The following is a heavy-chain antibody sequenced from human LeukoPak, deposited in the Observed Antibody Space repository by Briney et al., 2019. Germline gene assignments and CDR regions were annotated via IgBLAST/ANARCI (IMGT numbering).Heavy chain of an antibody. CDR2: IYPGDSET. D-gene: IGHD6-13*01. CDR3: ARRASRYYYFEY. V-gene: IGHV5-51*01. Sequence: GESLKISCKGSGYSFSGYWIAWVRQLPGKGLEWMGIIYPGDSETRYSPSFQGQVTISVDKSINTAYLQWSSLKASDTAMYYCARRASRYYYFEYWGQGTLVTVSS. J-gene: IGHJ4*02. CDR1: GYSFSGYW.